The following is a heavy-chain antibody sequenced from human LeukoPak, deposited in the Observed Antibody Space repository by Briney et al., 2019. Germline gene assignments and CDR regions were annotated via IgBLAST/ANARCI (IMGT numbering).Heavy chain of an antibody. Sequence: SETLSLTCAVYGGSFSGYSWGWIRKPPGKGLDWIGEINHSGSTNYNPSLKSRVTISVDTSKNQFSLKLSSVTAADTAVYYCARGLSGLIDAFDIWGQGTMVTVSS. D-gene: IGHD3-16*01. V-gene: IGHV4-34*01. J-gene: IGHJ3*02. CDR3: ARGLSGLIDAFDI. CDR2: INHSGST. CDR1: GGSFSGYS.